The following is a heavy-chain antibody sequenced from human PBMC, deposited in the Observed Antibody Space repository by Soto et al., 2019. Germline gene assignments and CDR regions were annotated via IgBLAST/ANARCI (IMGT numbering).Heavy chain of an antibody. J-gene: IGHJ4*02. CDR2: IYHSGST. D-gene: IGHD4-17*01. Sequence: PSETLSLTCAVSGGSISSGGYSWSWIRQPPGKGLEWIGYIYHSGSTYYNPSLKSRVTISVDRSKNQFSLKLSSVTAADTAVYYCARNKLTTVTTHFDYWGQGTLVTVSS. CDR1: GGSISSGGYS. CDR3: ARNKLTTVTTHFDY. V-gene: IGHV4-30-2*01.